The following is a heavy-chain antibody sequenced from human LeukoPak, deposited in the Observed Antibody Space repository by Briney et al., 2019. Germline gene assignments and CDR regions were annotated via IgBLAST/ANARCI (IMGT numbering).Heavy chain of an antibody. CDR1: GFTFSTYG. D-gene: IGHD6-19*01. V-gene: IGHV3-64D*06. Sequence: GESLRLSCSVSGFTFSTYGMHRVRRGPGKGLEYVSGFSSNGGSTYYADSVKGRFTISRDNSKNTLYLQMSSLRTEDTAVYYCVKSSGWLYYYYEMDVWGQGTTVTVSS. CDR2: FSSNGGST. CDR3: VKSSGWLYYYYEMDV. J-gene: IGHJ6*01.